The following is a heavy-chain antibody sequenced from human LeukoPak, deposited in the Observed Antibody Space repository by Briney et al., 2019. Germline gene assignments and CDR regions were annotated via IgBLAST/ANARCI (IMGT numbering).Heavy chain of an antibody. CDR3: ARADSSGTPNLS. D-gene: IGHD3-22*01. Sequence: ASVKVSCKASGYTFTSCGISWVRQAPGQGLEWMGWISAYNGNTNYAQKLQGRVTMTTDTSTSTAYMELRSLRSDDTAVYYCARADSSGTPNLSWGQGTLVTVSS. CDR2: ISAYNGNT. CDR1: GYTFTSCG. V-gene: IGHV1-18*01. J-gene: IGHJ4*02.